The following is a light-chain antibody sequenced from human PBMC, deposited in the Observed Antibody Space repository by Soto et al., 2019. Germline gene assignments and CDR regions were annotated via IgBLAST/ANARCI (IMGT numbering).Light chain of an antibody. CDR2: EVS. CDR3: SSYAGSNNFDV. V-gene: IGLV2-8*01. J-gene: IGLJ1*01. Sequence: QSALTQPPSASGSPGQSVTISCTGTSSDVGGYNYVSWYQQHPGKAPKLMIYEVSQRPSGVPDRFSGSKSGNTASLTVSGLQAEDEADYYCSSYAGSNNFDVFGTGTKLTAL. CDR1: SSDVGGYNY.